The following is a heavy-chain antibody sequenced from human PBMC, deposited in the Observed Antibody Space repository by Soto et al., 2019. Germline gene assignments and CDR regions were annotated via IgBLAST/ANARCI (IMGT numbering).Heavy chain of an antibody. CDR3: APRLYCSGGSCYSG. J-gene: IGHJ4*02. CDR1: GYTLTELS. V-gene: IGHV1-24*01. Sequence: ASVKVSCKVSGYTLTELSMHWVRQAPGKGLEWMGGFDPEDGETIYAQKFQGRVTMTEDTSTDTAYMELSSLRSEDTAVYYCAPRLYCSGGSCYSGWGQGTLVTVSS. CDR2: FDPEDGET. D-gene: IGHD2-15*01.